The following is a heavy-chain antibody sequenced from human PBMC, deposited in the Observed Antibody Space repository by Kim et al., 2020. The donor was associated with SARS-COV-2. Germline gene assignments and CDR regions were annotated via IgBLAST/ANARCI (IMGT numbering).Heavy chain of an antibody. CDR1: GYSFTSYW. D-gene: IGHD3-10*01. V-gene: IGHV5-51*01. CDR2: IYPGDSDT. J-gene: IGHJ6*02. Sequence: GESLKISCKGSGYSFTSYWIGWVRQMPGKGLEWMGIIYPGDSDTRYSPSFQGQVTISADKSISTAYLQWSSLKASDTAMYYCARHGVWFGAERHYYYGMDVWGQGTTVTVSS. CDR3: ARHGVWFGAERHYYYGMDV.